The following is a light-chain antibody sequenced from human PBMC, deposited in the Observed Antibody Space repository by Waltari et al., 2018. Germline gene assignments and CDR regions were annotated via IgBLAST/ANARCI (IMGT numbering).Light chain of an antibody. CDR3: QQYYSPPLT. Sequence: DIVMTQSLDSLAVSLGERATINCKASQTILSSSNNKNALAWYQQKPGHPPKLLIYWASTRTSGVPDRFSGRGSETDFTLTISRLQADDVAVYYCQQYYSPPLTFGGGTKVEIK. J-gene: IGKJ4*01. CDR1: QTILSSSNNKNA. V-gene: IGKV4-1*01. CDR2: WAS.